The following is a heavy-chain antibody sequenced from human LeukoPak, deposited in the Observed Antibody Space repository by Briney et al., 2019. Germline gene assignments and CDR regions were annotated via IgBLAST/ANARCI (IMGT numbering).Heavy chain of an antibody. V-gene: IGHV1-2*02. D-gene: IGHD3-10*01. Sequence: ASVTVSCTASGYTFTGYYMHWVRQAPGQGLEWMGWINPNSGGTNYAQKFQGRVTMTRDTSISTAYMELSRLRSDDTAVYYCARASSIRIGGYWGKGTTVTVSS. CDR2: INPNSGGT. CDR1: GYTFTGYY. CDR3: ARASSIRIGGY. J-gene: IGHJ6*04.